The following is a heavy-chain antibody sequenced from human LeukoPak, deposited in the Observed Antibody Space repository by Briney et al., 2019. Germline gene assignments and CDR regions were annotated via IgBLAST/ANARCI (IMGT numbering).Heavy chain of an antibody. CDR1: GFTFSSYA. CDR2: ISGSGGST. D-gene: IGHD5-18*01. V-gene: IGHV3-23*01. J-gene: IGHJ4*02. Sequence: GGSLRLSCAASGFTFSSYAMSWVRQAPGKGLEWVSAISGSGGSTYYADSVKGRFTISRDNSKHTLYLQMNSLRAEDTAVYYCAKDVDTAMVGPLNYWGQGTLVTVSS. CDR3: AKDVDTAMVGPLNY.